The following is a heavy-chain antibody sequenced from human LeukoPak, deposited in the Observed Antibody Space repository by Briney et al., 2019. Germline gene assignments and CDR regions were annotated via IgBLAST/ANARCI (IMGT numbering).Heavy chain of an antibody. J-gene: IGHJ4*02. CDR1: GFTFSSYG. CDR3: TRDTFGARDS. Sequence: GGSLRLSCAASGFTFSSYGMNWVRQAPGKGLEWLSYLSNTNMIHYAESVKGRFTISRDNAKNTLYLQMNSLRAEDTAVYYCTRDTFGARDSWGQGTLVTVSS. D-gene: IGHD3-10*01. CDR2: LSNTNMI. V-gene: IGHV3-48*04.